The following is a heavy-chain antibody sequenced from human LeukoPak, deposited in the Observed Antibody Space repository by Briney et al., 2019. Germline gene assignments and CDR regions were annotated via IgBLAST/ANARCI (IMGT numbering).Heavy chain of an antibody. V-gene: IGHV3-30*02. CDR1: GFTFSSYG. D-gene: IGHD2-21*01. J-gene: IGHJ3*02. CDR3: AKPRGGDDAFDI. Sequence: GGSLRLSCAASGFTFSSYGMHWVRQAPGKGLEWVAFIRYDGSNKYYADSVQGRFTISRDNSKNTLYLQMNSLRAEDTAVYYCAKPRGGDDAFDIWGQGTMVTVSS. CDR2: IRYDGSNK.